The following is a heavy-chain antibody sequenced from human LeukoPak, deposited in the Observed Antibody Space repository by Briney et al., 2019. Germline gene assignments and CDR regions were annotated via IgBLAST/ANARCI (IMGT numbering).Heavy chain of an antibody. J-gene: IGHJ2*01. CDR3: ARDVASVAGTVEWYFDL. D-gene: IGHD6-19*01. V-gene: IGHV1-2*07. CDR1: GYIFTGYY. Sequence: GASVKVSCKASGYIFTGYYMHWVRQAPGQGLEWMGWINPNSGGTNYAHKFQGRVTMTRDTSISTAYMELSRLRSDDTAVYYCARDVASVAGTVEWYFDLWGRGTLVTVSS. CDR2: INPNSGGT.